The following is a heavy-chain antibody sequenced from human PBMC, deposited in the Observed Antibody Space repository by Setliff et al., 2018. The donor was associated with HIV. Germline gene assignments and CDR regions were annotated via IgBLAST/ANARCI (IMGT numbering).Heavy chain of an antibody. D-gene: IGHD3-16*01. CDR1: GGPSTDHY. CDR2: IHHTGYI. CDR3: ARHNVITYGGLLFDYYYYGMDV. V-gene: IGHV4-34*01. J-gene: IGHJ6*02. Sequence: SETLSLTCAVYGGPSTDHYWNWIRQSPGMGLEWIAEIHHTGYINYNPSLRSRVSVSRDMSSNQFSLRLTSVTAADTAVYYCARHNVITYGGLLFDYYYYGMDVWGQGTTVTVSS.